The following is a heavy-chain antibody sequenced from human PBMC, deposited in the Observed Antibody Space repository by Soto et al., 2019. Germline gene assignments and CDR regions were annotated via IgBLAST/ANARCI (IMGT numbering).Heavy chain of an antibody. CDR2: ISYDGSNK. J-gene: IGHJ4*02. Sequence: QVQLVESGGGVVQPGRSLRLSCAASGFTFRSYAMHWVRQAPGKGLEWVAVISYDGSNKYYADSVKGRFTISRDNSKNKLYLQMISLRAEDTAVYYCARCSSVIRSSDKDYWGQETLVTVS. D-gene: IGHD3-10*01. CDR1: GFTFRSYA. CDR3: ARCSSVIRSSDKDY. V-gene: IGHV3-30-3*01.